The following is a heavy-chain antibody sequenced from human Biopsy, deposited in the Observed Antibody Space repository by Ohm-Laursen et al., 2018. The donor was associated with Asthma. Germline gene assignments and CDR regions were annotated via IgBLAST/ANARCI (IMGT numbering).Heavy chain of an antibody. Sequence: TLSLTCRVSGGSTGSNDHHWAWIRQAPGKGLEWIGFVFWSGSTHYSRSLERRVSISIDTATNEFSMKLWSVTPADTAVYFCARVVSYGDIYFGIDVWGPGNTVVVS. V-gene: IGHV4-30-4*01. J-gene: IGHJ6*02. D-gene: IGHD4-17*01. CDR1: GGSTGSNDHH. CDR2: VFWSGST. CDR3: ARVVSYGDIYFGIDV.